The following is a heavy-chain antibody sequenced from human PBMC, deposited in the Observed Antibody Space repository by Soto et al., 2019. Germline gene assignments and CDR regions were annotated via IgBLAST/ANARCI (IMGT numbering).Heavy chain of an antibody. CDR3: ATLPGDTSYYVFNY. D-gene: IGHD2-2*01. V-gene: IGHV1-24*01. Sequence: GASVKVSCKVSGYTLTELSMHWVRQAPGKGLEWMGGFDPEDGETIYAQKFQGRVTMTEDTSTDTAYMELSSLRSEDTAVYYCATLPGDTSYYVFNYWGQRPLVTVSS. J-gene: IGHJ4*02. CDR2: FDPEDGET. CDR1: GYTLTELS.